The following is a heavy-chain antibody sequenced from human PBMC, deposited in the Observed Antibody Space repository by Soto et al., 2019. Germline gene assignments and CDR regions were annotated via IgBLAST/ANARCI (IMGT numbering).Heavy chain of an antibody. D-gene: IGHD6-19*01. CDR3: ARDGPYSSGWYIGNYYCYGMGV. CDR2: ISSSSSYI. Sequence: GGSLRLSCAASGFTFSSYSMNWVRQAPGKGLEWVSSISSSSSYIYYADSVKGRFTISRDNAKNSLYLQMNSLRAEDTAVYYCARDGPYSSGWYIGNYYCYGMGVWGQGTTVTVSS. V-gene: IGHV3-21*01. CDR1: GFTFSSYS. J-gene: IGHJ6*02.